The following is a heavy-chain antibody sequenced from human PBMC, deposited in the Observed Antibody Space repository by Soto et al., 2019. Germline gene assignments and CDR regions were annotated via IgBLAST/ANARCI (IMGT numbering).Heavy chain of an antibody. CDR2: ISYDGSNK. Sequence: QVQLVESGGGVVQPGRSLRLSCAASGFTFSSYGMHWVRQAPGKGLEWVAVISYDGSNKYYADSVKGRFTISRDNSKNTLYLQMNSLRDEDTAVYYCAKVLSDYYGMDVWGQGTTVTVSS. CDR3: AKVLSDYYGMDV. CDR1: GFTFSSYG. V-gene: IGHV3-30*18. J-gene: IGHJ6*02.